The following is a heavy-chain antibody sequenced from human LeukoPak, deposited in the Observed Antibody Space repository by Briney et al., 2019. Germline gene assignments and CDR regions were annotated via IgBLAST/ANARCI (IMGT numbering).Heavy chain of an antibody. CDR2: MNPNSGNT. V-gene: IGHV1-8*01. J-gene: IGHJ4*02. D-gene: IGHD5-24*01. CDR1: GYTFTSYD. CDR3: ARGLGRWLQFDY. Sequence: GASVKVSCKASGYTFTSYDINWVRQATGQGLEWMGWMNPNSGNTGYAQKFQGRVTMTRNTSISTDYMELSSLRSEDTAVYYCARGLGRWLQFDYWGQGTLVTVSS.